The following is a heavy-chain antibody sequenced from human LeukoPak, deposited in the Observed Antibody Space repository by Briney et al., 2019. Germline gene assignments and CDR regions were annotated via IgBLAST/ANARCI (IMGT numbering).Heavy chain of an antibody. CDR3: AREIAAAGSLDY. Sequence: ASVKVSCKASGYTFTSYGIGWVRQAPGQGLEWMGWISAYNGNTNYAQKLQGRVTMTTDTSTSTAYMELRSLRSDDTAVYYCAREIAAAGSLDYWGQGTLVTVSS. V-gene: IGHV1-18*01. J-gene: IGHJ4*02. CDR1: GYTFTSYG. D-gene: IGHD6-13*01. CDR2: ISAYNGNT.